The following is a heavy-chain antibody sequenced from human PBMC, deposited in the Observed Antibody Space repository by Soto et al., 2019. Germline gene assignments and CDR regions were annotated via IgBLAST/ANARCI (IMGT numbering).Heavy chain of an antibody. CDR2: ISAYNGNT. J-gene: IGHJ5*02. V-gene: IGHV1-18*01. CDR3: AVDGVCSSTSCYDAWFDP. D-gene: IGHD2-2*01. CDR1: GYTFTSYG. Sequence: QVQLVQSGAEVKKPGASVKVSCKASGYTFTSYGITWVRQAPGQGLEWMGWISAYNGNTNYAQKLQGRVTTTTVTSTSTAYMELSCMRPDDTCVYYWAVDGVCSSTSCYDAWFDPWGQGTLVTVSS.